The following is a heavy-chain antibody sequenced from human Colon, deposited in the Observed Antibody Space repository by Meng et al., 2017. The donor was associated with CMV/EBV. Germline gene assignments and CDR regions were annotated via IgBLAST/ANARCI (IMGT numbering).Heavy chain of an antibody. J-gene: IGHJ4*02. CDR3: SNGLLGVQGH. CDR2: IDTTNH. Sequence: QGPVVEFGGGVVQPGGSLGLSGGGFGFSCGESGIHWLRQAPGKGLEWVSFIDTTNHYYADSVKGRFTISRDDSKRMVYLQMNNLKTEDTAMYFCSNGLLGVQGHWGQGTLVTVSS. D-gene: IGHD3-3*01. CDR1: GFSCGESG. V-gene: IGHV3-30*02.